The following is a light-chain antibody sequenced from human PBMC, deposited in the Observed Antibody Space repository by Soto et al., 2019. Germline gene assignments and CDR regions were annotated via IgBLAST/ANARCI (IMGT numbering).Light chain of an antibody. CDR3: CSYAGDYTFV. CDR2: DVN. J-gene: IGLJ1*01. CDR1: SSDVGGSIS. Sequence: SALTQPRSVSVSPVQSVTISCTGTSSDVGGSISVSLYQQDPGQAPKLMIYDVNKRPSGVPDRFFGSKSGHTASLPISGLQADDEADYYCCSYAGDYTFVFGTGTKVTVL. V-gene: IGLV2-11*01.